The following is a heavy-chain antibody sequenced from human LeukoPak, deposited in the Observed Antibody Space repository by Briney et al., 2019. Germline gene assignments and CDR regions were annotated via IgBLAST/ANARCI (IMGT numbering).Heavy chain of an antibody. CDR2: IYYSGST. CDR3: ARDLGYNYDY. Sequence: SETLSLTCAVYGGSFSGYYWSWIRQPPGKGLEWIGYIYYSGSTNYNPSLKSRVTISVDTSKNQFSLKLSSVTAADTAVYYCARDLGYNYDYWGQGTLVTVSS. D-gene: IGHD5-24*01. J-gene: IGHJ4*02. V-gene: IGHV4-59*01. CDR1: GGSFSGYY.